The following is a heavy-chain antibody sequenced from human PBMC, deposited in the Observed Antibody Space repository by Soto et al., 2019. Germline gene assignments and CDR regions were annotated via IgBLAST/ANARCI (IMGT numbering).Heavy chain of an antibody. V-gene: IGHV4-61*01. J-gene: IGHJ4*02. CDR1: GGSVSSSSYY. CDR3: ARDEGWDCSGGSCYPGGHY. Sequence: SETLSLTCTVSGGSVSSSSYYWSWIRQAPGKGLEWIGYIYYSGRINYNPSLKSRVTISVDTSKNQFSLKLSSVTAADTAVYYCARDEGWDCSGGSCYPGGHYWGQGTLVTVSS. D-gene: IGHD2-15*01. CDR2: IYYSGRI.